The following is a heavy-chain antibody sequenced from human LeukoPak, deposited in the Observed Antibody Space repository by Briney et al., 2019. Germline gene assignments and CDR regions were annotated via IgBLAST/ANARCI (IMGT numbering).Heavy chain of an antibody. CDR2: ISTSSSYI. D-gene: IGHD3-16*01. J-gene: IGHJ3*02. V-gene: IGHV3-21*01. CDR1: GFTLSSYS. Sequence: GGSLRLSCAASGFTLSSYSMNWVRQAPGKGLEWVSSISTSSSYIYSADSVKGRFTISRDNAKNSLYPQMNSLRAEDTAVYYCVRDTFSPDAFDIWGQGTMVTVSS. CDR3: VRDTFSPDAFDI.